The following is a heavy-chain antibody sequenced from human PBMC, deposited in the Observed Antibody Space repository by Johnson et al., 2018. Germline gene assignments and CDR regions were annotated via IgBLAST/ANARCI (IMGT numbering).Heavy chain of an antibody. V-gene: IGHV3-30*18. CDR2: ISYDGNNK. CDR1: GFSFISYG. D-gene: IGHD6-19*01. CDR3: SKDGYSSAWYGVFDS. Sequence: QVQLVQSGGGVVQPGRSLRLSCAASGFSFISYGMHWVRQAPGKGLEWVAVISYDGNNKYYGDSVKGRFTISRDNSKNTLYLQLSSRRPEDTAVYYCSKDGYSSAWYGVFDSWGQGTLVTVSP. J-gene: IGHJ4*02.